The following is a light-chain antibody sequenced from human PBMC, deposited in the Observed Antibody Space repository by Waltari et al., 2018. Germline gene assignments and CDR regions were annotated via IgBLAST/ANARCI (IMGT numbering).Light chain of an antibody. CDR3: AAWDDNLLYV. CDR1: SSDTGDNY. CDR2: GNT. Sequence: QSVLTQPPSASGTPGQRVTISCSGSSSDTGDNYVYWYKQLPGTAPKLLIYGNTQRPSGVPDRFSGSKSGTSASLAISDLRSEDEADYYCAAWDDNLLYVFGTGTKVTVL. J-gene: IGLJ1*01. V-gene: IGLV1-47*01.